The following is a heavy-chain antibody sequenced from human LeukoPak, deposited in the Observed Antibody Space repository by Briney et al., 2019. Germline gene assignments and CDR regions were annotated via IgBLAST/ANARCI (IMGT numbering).Heavy chain of an antibody. Sequence: SVKVSCKASGGTFSSYAISWVRQAPGQGLEWTGRIIPILGIANYAQKFQGRVTITADKSTSTAYMELSSLRSEDTAVYYCARVDTAMVIDYWGQGTLVTVSS. CDR3: ARVDTAMVIDY. J-gene: IGHJ4*02. V-gene: IGHV1-69*04. CDR1: GGTFSSYA. D-gene: IGHD5-18*01. CDR2: IIPILGIA.